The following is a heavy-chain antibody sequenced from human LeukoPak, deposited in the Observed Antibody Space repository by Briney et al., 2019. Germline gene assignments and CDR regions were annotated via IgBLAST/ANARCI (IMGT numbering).Heavy chain of an antibody. CDR1: GYTFTSYG. D-gene: IGHD3-10*01. CDR3: VSSYYGSGKFDY. J-gene: IGHJ4*02. CDR2: ISAYNGNT. V-gene: IGHV1-18*01. Sequence: ASVTVSCKASGYTFTSYGISWVRQAPGQGLEWMGWISAYNGNTNYAQKLQGRVTMTTDTSTSTAYMELRSLRSDDTAVYYCVSSYYGSGKFDYWGQGTLVTVSS.